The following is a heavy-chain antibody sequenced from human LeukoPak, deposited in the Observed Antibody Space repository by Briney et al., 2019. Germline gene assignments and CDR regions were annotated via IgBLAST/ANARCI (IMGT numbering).Heavy chain of an antibody. CDR3: AAAVGATTMGY. J-gene: IGHJ4*02. V-gene: IGHV4-59*01. CDR1: GGSISSYY. CDR2: IYYSGST. D-gene: IGHD1-26*01. Sequence: SETLSLTCTVSGGSISSYYWSWIRQPPGKGLEWIGYIYYSGSTNYNPSLKSRVTISVDTSKNQLSLKLSSVTAADTAVYYCAAAVGATTMGYWGQGTLVTVSS.